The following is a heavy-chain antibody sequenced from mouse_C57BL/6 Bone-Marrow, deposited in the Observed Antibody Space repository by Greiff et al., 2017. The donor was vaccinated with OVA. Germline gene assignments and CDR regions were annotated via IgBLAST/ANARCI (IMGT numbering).Heavy chain of an antibody. D-gene: IGHD3-3*01. CDR2: IYWDDDK. J-gene: IGHJ4*01. V-gene: IGHV8-12*01. CDR1: GFSLNTSNMG. CDR3: ARRWRDDTRGYYAMDY. Sequence: QVTLKVSGPGILQSSQTLSLTCSFSGFSLNTSNMGVSWIRQPSGKGLEWLAHIYWDDDKRYNPSLKGRLTSSKHTSSNQVFLRITSVDTADTATDYCARRWRDDTRGYYAMDYWGQGTSVTVSS.